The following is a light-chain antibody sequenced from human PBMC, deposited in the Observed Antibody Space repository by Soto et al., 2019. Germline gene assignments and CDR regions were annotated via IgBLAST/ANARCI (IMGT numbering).Light chain of an antibody. CDR2: VAS. J-gene: IGKJ2*01. CDR1: QSVSSSY. Sequence: DIVLTQSPGTLSLSPGERDTLYCRARQSVSSSYFAWYQQKPGQAPRLLIYVASSRATGIADRFSGSWSGTDFTLTIPRLEPEDFAMYYGQQYGSSPYTFGQGPKLEIK. V-gene: IGKV3-20*01. CDR3: QQYGSSPYT.